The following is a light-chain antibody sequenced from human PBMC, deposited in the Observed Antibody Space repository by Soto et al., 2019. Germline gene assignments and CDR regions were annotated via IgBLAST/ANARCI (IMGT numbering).Light chain of an antibody. J-gene: IGKJ3*01. CDR2: GAS. CDR3: QQYGSSPFT. CDR1: QSVSSNY. Sequence: IVLTQSPGTLALSPGETATLSCRASQSVSSNYLTWYQQKPGQAPRLLIHGASSRVTGIPDRFSGSGSGTNFTLTISRMEPEEFSVYYCQQYGSSPFTFGPGTKVDIK. V-gene: IGKV3-20*01.